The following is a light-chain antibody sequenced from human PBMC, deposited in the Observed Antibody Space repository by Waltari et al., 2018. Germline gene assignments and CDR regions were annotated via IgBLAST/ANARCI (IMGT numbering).Light chain of an antibody. Sequence: QSALTQPASVSGSPGQSITISCTGTTSDIGAYNLISWYQQYPGRVPKLIIYEATKRPSLVSGRFSGSKSGNTASLTISGLLAEDEADYFCCSYTGTATFLLFGGGTKLTVL. CDR2: EAT. V-gene: IGLV2-23*02. CDR1: TSDIGAYNL. J-gene: IGLJ2*01. CDR3: CSYTGTATFLL.